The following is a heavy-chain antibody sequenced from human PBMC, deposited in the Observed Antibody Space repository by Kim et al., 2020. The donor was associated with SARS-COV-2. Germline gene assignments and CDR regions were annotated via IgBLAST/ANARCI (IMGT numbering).Heavy chain of an antibody. CDR1: GYTFTGYY. V-gene: IGHV1-2*05. J-gene: IGHJ6*02. CDR3: AREDFVGAVAGTVGLGMDV. Sequence: ASVKVSCKASGYTFTGYYIHWVRQAPGQGLEWMGRINPNSGGTNYAQKFQGRVTMTTDTSITTAYMELSRLRSDDTVVFYCAREDFVGAVAGTVGLGMDVWGQGTTVTVSS. D-gene: IGHD6-19*01. CDR2: INPNSGGT.